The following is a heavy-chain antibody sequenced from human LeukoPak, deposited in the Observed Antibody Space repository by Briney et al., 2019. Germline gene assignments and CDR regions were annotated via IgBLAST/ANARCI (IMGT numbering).Heavy chain of an antibody. CDR3: AKDLVGGDYLDYYYGMDV. D-gene: IGHD4-17*01. CDR1: GVTFSSYA. J-gene: IGHJ6*02. CDR2: ISGSGGST. V-gene: IGHV3-23*01. Sequence: GGSLRLSCAASGVTFSSYAMSWGRQAAGKGLEGVSAISGSGGSTYYADSVKGRFTISRVNSKNKLYLQMNILSAEDTAVYYCAKDLVGGDYLDYYYGMDVWGQGTTVTVSS.